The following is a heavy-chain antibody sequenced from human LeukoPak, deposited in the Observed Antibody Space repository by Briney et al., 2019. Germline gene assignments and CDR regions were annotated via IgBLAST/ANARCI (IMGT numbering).Heavy chain of an antibody. Sequence: GESLKISCKTSGYMFTTYRIGLVRQVPGKGLEWMGIIYSGDSDTTYSPSFQGQVTISADKSISTAYLQWSSLKASDTAMYYCARLGSSSWSIGDYWGQGTLVTVSS. CDR3: ARLGSSSWSIGDY. CDR2: IYSGDSDT. V-gene: IGHV5-51*01. J-gene: IGHJ4*02. CDR1: GYMFTTYR. D-gene: IGHD6-13*01.